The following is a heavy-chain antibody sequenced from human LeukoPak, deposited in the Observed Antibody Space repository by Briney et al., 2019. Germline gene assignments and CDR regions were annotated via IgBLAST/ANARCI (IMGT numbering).Heavy chain of an antibody. CDR1: GFTVSSNY. J-gene: IGHJ4*02. CDR3: AKGVVGATTRFDY. V-gene: IGHV3-23*01. D-gene: IGHD1-26*01. Sequence: GGSLRLSCAASGFTVSSNYMSWVRQAPGKGLEWVSAISGSGGSTYYADSVKGRFTISRDNSKNTLYLQMNSLRAEDTAVYYCAKGVVGATTRFDYWGQGTLVTVSS. CDR2: ISGSGGST.